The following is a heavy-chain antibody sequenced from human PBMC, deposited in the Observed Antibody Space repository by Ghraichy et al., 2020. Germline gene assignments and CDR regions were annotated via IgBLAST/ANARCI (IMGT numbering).Heavy chain of an antibody. CDR1: GGSISSYY. CDR3: ARGPSGSPFDY. Sequence: ESLNISCTVSGGSISSYYWSWIRQPPGKGLEWIGYIYYSGSTNYNPSLKSRVTISVDTSKNQFSLKLSSVTAADTAVYYCARGPSGSPFDYWGQGTLVTVSS. J-gene: IGHJ4*02. CDR2: IYYSGST. V-gene: IGHV4-59*01. D-gene: IGHD5-12*01.